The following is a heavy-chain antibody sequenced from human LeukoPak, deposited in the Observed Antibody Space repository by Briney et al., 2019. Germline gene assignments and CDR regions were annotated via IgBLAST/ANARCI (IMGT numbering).Heavy chain of an antibody. CDR2: ISYDGSNK. CDR1: GFTFSSYA. J-gene: IGHJ4*02. D-gene: IGHD3-22*01. V-gene: IGHV3-30-3*01. CDR3: AKDIAYYYDSSGPLFDN. Sequence: GGSLRLSCAASGFTFSSYAMHWVRQAPGKGLEWVAVISYDGSNKYYADSVKGRFTISRDNSKNTLYLQMNSLRAEDTAVYYCAKDIAYYYDSSGPLFDNWGQGTLVTVSS.